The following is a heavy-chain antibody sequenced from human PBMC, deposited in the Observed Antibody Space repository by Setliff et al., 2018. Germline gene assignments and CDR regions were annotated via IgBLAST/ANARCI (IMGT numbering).Heavy chain of an antibody. CDR1: GGSISSGDYY. CDR2: IYLGGSP. D-gene: IGHD1-1*01. J-gene: IGHJ4*02. CDR3: ARVRNTQNGFFDY. Sequence: SETLSLTCTVSGGSISSGDYYWSWIRQPPGKGPEWIGEIYLGGSPTYNPSLKSRVTISIYKSKNQFSLRLTSVTATDTAIYYCARVRNTQNGFFDYWSQGTLVTVSS. V-gene: IGHV4-39*07.